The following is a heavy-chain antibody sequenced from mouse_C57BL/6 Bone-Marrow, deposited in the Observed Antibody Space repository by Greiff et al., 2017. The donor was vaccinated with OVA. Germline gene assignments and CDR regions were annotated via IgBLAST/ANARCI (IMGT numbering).Heavy chain of an antibody. Sequence: EVKLQESGPGLVKPSQSLSLTCSVTGYSITSGYYWNWIRQFPGNKLEWMGYISYDGSNNYNPSLKNRISITRDTSKNQFFLKLNSVTTEDTATYYCATPLTTGYFDYWGQGTTLTVSS. CDR2: ISYDGSN. CDR3: ATPLTTGYFDY. CDR1: GYSITSGYY. J-gene: IGHJ2*01. V-gene: IGHV3-6*01. D-gene: IGHD2-12*01.